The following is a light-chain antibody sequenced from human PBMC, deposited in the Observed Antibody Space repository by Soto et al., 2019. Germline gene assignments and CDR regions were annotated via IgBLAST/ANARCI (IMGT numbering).Light chain of an antibody. CDR1: QNINNY. V-gene: IGKV1-33*01. Sequence: DIQMTQYPSSLSASVGDRVTITCQARQNINNYINWYQQKPGRAPKLLIYDASNLEAGVPSRFRGSGSGTDFTFAFSRLQPEDIATYYCLPYVNLPTFGQGTRLEIK. CDR3: LPYVNLPT. J-gene: IGKJ5*01. CDR2: DAS.